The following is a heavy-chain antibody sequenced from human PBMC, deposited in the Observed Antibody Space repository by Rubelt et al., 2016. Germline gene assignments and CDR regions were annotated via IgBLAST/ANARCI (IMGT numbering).Heavy chain of an antibody. CDR3: ARVEYYYDSSGYSDY. CDR1: GYTFTSYG. CDR2: ISAYNGNT. J-gene: IGHJ4*02. Sequence: QVQLVQSGAEVKKPGASVKVSCKASGYTFTSYGISWVRQAPGQGLEWMGWISAYNGNTNYAPKLQGRVTMTTDTSTSTAYMELRSLRSDDTAVYYCARVEYYYDSSGYSDYWGQGTLVTVSS. D-gene: IGHD3-22*01. V-gene: IGHV1-18*01.